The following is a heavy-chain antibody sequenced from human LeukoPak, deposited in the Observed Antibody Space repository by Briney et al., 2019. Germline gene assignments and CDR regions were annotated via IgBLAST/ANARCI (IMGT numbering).Heavy chain of an antibody. CDR1: GFPFSEYS. Sequence: GGSLRLSCAASGFPFSEYSMNWVRQAPGKGLEWISYIGISSGNTKYADSVKGRFTVSGDDARNSLYLQMNSLRVEDTAVYYCARDHNYAFDNWGQGTLVTVSS. CDR2: IGISSGNT. CDR3: ARDHNYAFDN. D-gene: IGHD1-1*01. J-gene: IGHJ4*02. V-gene: IGHV3-11*06.